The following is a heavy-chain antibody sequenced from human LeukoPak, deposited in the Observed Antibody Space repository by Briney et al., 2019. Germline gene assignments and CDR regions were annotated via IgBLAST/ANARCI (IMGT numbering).Heavy chain of an antibody. V-gene: IGHV4-34*01. D-gene: IGHD1-26*01. CDR3: ARAASSVDYSGSYSPFDY. CDR1: GGSFSDNF. J-gene: IGHJ4*02. CDR2: INHSVST. Sequence: PSETLSLTCAVYGGSFSDNFWSWIRQPPGKGLELIGEINHSVSTNYNPSLKTRLTISVDTSKNQFSLKLSSVTAADTAVYYCARAASSVDYSGSYSPFDYWGQGTLVTVSS.